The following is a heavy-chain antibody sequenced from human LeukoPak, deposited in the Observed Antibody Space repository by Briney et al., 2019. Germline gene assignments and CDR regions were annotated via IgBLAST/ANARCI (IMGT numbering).Heavy chain of an antibody. CDR2: ISGSAGST. Sequence: GGSLRLSCVASGFIFSSYAMSWVRQAPGKGLEWVSAISGSAGSTYYADSVKGRFTISRDNSKNTLYLQMSSLRADDTAVYYCAKDPAVAGTSYFAYWGQGTLVTVSS. V-gene: IGHV3-23*01. CDR1: GFIFSSYA. J-gene: IGHJ4*02. CDR3: AKDPAVAGTSYFAY. D-gene: IGHD6-19*01.